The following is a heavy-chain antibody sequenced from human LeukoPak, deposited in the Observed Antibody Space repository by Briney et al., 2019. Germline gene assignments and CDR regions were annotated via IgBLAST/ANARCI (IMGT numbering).Heavy chain of an antibody. CDR2: INPNSGGT. Sequence: ASVKVSCKASGCTFTGYYMHWVRQAPGQGLEWMGWINPNSGGTNYAQKFQGWVTMTRDTSISTAYMELSRLRSDDTAVYYCARAGGAAAHPPYYGMDVWGQGTTVTVSS. J-gene: IGHJ6*02. CDR3: ARAGGAAAHPPYYGMDV. CDR1: GCTFTGYY. D-gene: IGHD6-13*01. V-gene: IGHV1-2*04.